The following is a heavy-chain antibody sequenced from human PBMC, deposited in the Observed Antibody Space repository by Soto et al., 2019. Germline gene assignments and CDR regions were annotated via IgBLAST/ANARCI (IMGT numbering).Heavy chain of an antibody. Sequence: GGSLRLSCAASGFTVSNYYMSWVRQAPGRGLQWVSVIYTAGPTYYADSVKGRFTISGDESKNPLYFQMDNLRAEDTATYYCARGKSIAAYNPLGYSGQGNLVTVSS. D-gene: IGHD2-15*01. J-gene: IGHJ4*02. CDR1: GFTVSNYY. CDR2: IYTAGPT. CDR3: ARGKSIAAYNPLGY. V-gene: IGHV3-53*01.